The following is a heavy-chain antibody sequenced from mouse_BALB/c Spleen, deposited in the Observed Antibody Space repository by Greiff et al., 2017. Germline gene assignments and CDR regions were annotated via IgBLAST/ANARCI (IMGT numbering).Heavy chain of an antibody. Sequence: EVHLVESGGGLVKPGGSLKLSCAASGFTFSSYAMSWVRQSPEKRLEWVAEISSGGSYTYYPDTVTGRFTISRDNAKNTLYLEMSSLRSEDTAMYYCARGGNPLFAYWGEGTLVTVSA. V-gene: IGHV5-9-4*01. CDR3: ARGGNPLFAY. J-gene: IGHJ3*01. CDR2: ISSGGSYT. D-gene: IGHD2-1*01. CDR1: GFTFSSYA.